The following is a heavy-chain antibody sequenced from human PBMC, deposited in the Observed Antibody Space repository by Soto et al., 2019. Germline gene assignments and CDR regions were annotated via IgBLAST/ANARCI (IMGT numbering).Heavy chain of an antibody. J-gene: IGHJ5*02. Sequence: SVKVSCKASGGTFSSYAISWVRQAPGQGLEWMGGIIPIFGTANYAQKFQGRVTITADESTSTAYMELSSLRSEDTSLYYCARSGYSSYNWFDPWGQGTLVTVSS. V-gene: IGHV1-69*13. CDR2: IIPIFGTA. CDR1: GGTFSSYA. D-gene: IGHD6-19*01. CDR3: ARSGYSSYNWFDP.